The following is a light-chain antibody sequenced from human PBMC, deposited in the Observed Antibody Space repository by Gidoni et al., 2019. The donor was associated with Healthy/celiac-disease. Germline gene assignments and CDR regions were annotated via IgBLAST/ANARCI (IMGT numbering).Light chain of an antibody. CDR1: SSDVGGYNY. J-gene: IGLJ3*02. CDR2: DVS. CDR3: SSYTSISTLGV. V-gene: IGLV2-14*03. Sequence: QSALTQPASGSGSPGQSITISCTGTSSDVGGYNYFSWYQQHPGQAPKLRIYDVSNRPAGVSNRFSGSKSGNTASLTISGLQADDEADYYCSSYTSISTLGVFGGGTKLTVL.